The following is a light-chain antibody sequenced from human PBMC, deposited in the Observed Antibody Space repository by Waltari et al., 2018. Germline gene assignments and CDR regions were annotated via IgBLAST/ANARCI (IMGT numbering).Light chain of an antibody. CDR3: QSYDRSLSGSI. V-gene: IGLV1-40*01. Sequence: QSGLTQPPSVSVAPGQRVTISCTGSSSNIGAGYDVHWYQLLPGTAPKLLIYGNTNRPSGVPDRFSGSKSGTSASLAITGLQAEDEADYYCQSYDRSLSGSIFGGGTKLTVL. J-gene: IGLJ2*01. CDR1: SSNIGAGYD. CDR2: GNT.